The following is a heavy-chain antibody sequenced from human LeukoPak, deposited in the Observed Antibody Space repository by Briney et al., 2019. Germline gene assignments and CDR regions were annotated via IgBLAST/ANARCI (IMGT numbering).Heavy chain of an antibody. V-gene: IGHV3-21*01. CDR3: TRDATYYLRYGYFDY. CDR1: GFSISSSA. CDR2: INNVASHI. J-gene: IGHJ4*02. D-gene: IGHD2/OR15-2a*01. Sequence: GGSLRLSCAASGFSISSSAMNWVRQAPGRGLEWVSSINNVASHIYYAGSVRGRFTISRDNAKNSVYLQMNSLRAEDTAVYYCTRDATYYLRYGYFDYWGQGTLVTVSS.